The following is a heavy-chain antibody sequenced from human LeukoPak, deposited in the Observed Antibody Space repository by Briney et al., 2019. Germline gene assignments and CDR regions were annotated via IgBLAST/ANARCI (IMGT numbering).Heavy chain of an antibody. CDR1: GFTFSSYA. CDR3: GAGYYGSGFGY. D-gene: IGHD3-10*01. CDR2: ISYDGSNE. V-gene: IGHV3-30-3*01. Sequence: GGSLRLSCAASGFTFSSYAMHWVRQATGKGLEWVAVISYDGSNEYYADSVKGRFSISRDNSKNTLYLQMNSLRAEDTAVYYSGAGYYGSGFGYWGQGTLVTVSS. J-gene: IGHJ4*02.